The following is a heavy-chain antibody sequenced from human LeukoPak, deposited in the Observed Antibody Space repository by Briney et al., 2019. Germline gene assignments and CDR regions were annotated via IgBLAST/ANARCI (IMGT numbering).Heavy chain of an antibody. Sequence: GGSLRLSCAASGFTFSSYSMNWVRQAPGKGLEWVSSISSSSSYIYYADSVKGRFTISRDNAKNSLYLQMNSLRAEDTAVYYCAREITGPGRHYYYDMAVGAKGPTVTVPS. CDR2: ISSSSSYI. CDR3: AREITGPGRHYYYDMAV. J-gene: IGHJ6*03. CDR1: GFTFSSYS. D-gene: IGHD1-20*01. V-gene: IGHV3-21*01.